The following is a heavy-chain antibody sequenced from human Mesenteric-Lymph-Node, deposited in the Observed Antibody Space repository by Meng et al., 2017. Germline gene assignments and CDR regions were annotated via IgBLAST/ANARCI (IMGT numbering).Heavy chain of an antibody. D-gene: IGHD2-15*01. V-gene: IGHV3-15*01. CDR3: TTEEPIYCSGGSCYSFPDY. CDR1: GFTFSNAW. CDR2: IKSKTDGGTT. J-gene: IGHJ4*02. Sequence: GESLKISCAASGFTFSNAWMSWVRQAPGKGLEWVGRIKSKTDGGTTDYAAPVKGRFTISRDDSKNTLYLQMNSLKTEDTAVYYCTTEEPIYCSGGSCYSFPDYWGQGTLVTVPQ.